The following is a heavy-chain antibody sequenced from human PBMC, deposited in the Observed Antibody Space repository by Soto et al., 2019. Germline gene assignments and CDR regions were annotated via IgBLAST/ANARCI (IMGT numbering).Heavy chain of an antibody. D-gene: IGHD2-2*01. V-gene: IGHV4-39*01. CDR2: IYYSGST. Sequence: QLQLQESGPGLVKPSETLSLTCTVSGGSISSSSYYWGWIRQPPGKGLEWIGSIYYSGSTYYNPSLKSRVTIAVDTSNNQFSLKLGSVTAADTAVYYCAGPRYCSSTSCYEDWFDPWGQGTLVTVSS. J-gene: IGHJ5*02. CDR1: GGSISSSSYY. CDR3: AGPRYCSSTSCYEDWFDP.